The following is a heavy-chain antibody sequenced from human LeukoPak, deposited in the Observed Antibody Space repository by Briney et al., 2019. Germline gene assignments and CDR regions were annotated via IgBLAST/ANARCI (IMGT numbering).Heavy chain of an antibody. CDR2: IWYDGSNK. Sequence: GGSLRLSCAASGFTFSSYAMHWVRQAPGKGLEWVAVIWYDGSNKYYADSVKGRFTISRDNSKNTLYLQMNSLRAEDTAVYYWAKGGVQSRYDYDYYMDVWGKGTTVTVSS. J-gene: IGHJ6*03. CDR1: GFTFSSYA. V-gene: IGHV3-33*06. CDR3: AKGGVQSRYDYDYYMDV. D-gene: IGHD1-1*01.